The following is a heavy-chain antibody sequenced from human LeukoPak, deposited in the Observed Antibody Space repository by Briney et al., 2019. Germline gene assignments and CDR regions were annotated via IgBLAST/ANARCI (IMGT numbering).Heavy chain of an antibody. D-gene: IGHD3-3*01. Sequence: PGGSLRLSCVASGFTFSSCAMSWVRQAPGKGLEWVSAISRSGKNTYYEDSVKGRFTISRDNSENTPYLQMGSLGAEDTAVYYCAKETISGVGVPRSDYWGQGTLVTVSS. J-gene: IGHJ4*02. CDR3: AKETISGVGVPRSDY. CDR1: GFTFSSCA. V-gene: IGHV3-23*01. CDR2: ISRSGKNT.